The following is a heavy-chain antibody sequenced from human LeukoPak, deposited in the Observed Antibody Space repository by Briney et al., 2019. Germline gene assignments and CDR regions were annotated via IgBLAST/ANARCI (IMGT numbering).Heavy chain of an antibody. Sequence: SETLSLTCTVSGGSISSYYWSWIRQPPGKGLEWIGYIYYSGSTNYNPSLKSRVTISLDTSKNQFSLKLSSVTAADTAVYYRARDRRGYNGYDSFDYFDYWGQGTLVTVSS. D-gene: IGHD5-12*01. CDR3: ARDRRGYNGYDSFDYFDY. CDR2: IYYSGST. J-gene: IGHJ4*02. V-gene: IGHV4-59*01. CDR1: GGSISSYY.